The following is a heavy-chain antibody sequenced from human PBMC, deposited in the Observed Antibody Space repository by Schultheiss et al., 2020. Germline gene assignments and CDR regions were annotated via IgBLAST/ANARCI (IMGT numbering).Heavy chain of an antibody. CDR2: IYTSGST. CDR1: GGSISSYY. J-gene: IGHJ4*02. V-gene: IGHV4-4*07. CDR3: ARDTPTRGHGEFHRYYFDY. Sequence: SETLSLTCTVSGGSISSYYWSWIRQPAGKGLEWIGRIYTSGSTNYNPSLKSRVTMSVDTSKNQFSLKLSSVTAADTAVYYCARDTPTRGHGEFHRYYFDYWGQGTLVTGSS. D-gene: IGHD3-10*01.